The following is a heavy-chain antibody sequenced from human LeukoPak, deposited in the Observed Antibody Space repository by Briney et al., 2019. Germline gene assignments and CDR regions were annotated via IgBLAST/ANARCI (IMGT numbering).Heavy chain of an antibody. J-gene: IGHJ4*02. Sequence: GGSLRLSCAASGFTFSSYSMNWVRQAPGKGLEWVSSISSRSSYIYYADSVKGRFTISRDNSKNTLYLQMNSLRAEDTAVYYCARDYAAVGATKKGYFDYWGQGTLVTVSS. V-gene: IGHV3-21*01. CDR3: ARDYAAVGATKKGYFDY. CDR2: ISSRSSYI. D-gene: IGHD1-26*01. CDR1: GFTFSSYS.